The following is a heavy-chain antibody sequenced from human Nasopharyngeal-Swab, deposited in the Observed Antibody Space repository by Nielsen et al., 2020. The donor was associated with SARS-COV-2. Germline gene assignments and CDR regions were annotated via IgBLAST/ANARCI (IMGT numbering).Heavy chain of an antibody. V-gene: IGHV4-39*07. CDR2: IYYSGST. D-gene: IGHD6-13*01. Sequence: SETLSLTCTVSGGSISSSSYYWGWIRQPPGKGLEWIGSIYYSGSTYYNPPLKSRVTISVDTSKNQFSLKLSSVTAADTAVYYCAREGQQLVLGDMDVWGKGTTVTVSS. CDR3: AREGQQLVLGDMDV. J-gene: IGHJ6*03. CDR1: GGSISSSSYY.